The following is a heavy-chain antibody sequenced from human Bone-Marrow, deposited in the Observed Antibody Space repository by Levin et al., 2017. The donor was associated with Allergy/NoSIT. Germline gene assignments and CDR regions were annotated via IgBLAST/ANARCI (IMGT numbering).Heavy chain of an antibody. CDR2: ISFDGRNE. J-gene: IGHJ6*03. CDR1: GFTFPTYG. Sequence: GESLKISCAASGFTFPTYGMSWVRQAPGKGLEWVAVISFDGRNEYYADSVKGRFTISRDNSENTLYLQMNSLGPEDTAVYYCATEPRSVTIFGMLIDNMDVWGTGTTVTVSS. D-gene: IGHD3-3*01. CDR3: ATEPRSVTIFGMLIDNMDV. V-gene: IGHV3-30*03.